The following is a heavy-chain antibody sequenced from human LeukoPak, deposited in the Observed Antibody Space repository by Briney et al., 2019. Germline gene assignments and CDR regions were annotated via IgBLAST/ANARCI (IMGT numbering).Heavy chain of an antibody. V-gene: IGHV4-39*01. J-gene: IGHJ4*02. CDR3: ARHSSSAWSYYFGY. CDR1: GGPITNTNYY. D-gene: IGHD6-19*01. CDR2: IYFSGTT. Sequence: SETLSLTCTVSGGPITNTNYYWGWVRQPPGKGLEWIGGIYFSGTTYYNPSLRSRVTISVDTSKNQFSLKLNSVTAADTAVYFCARHSSSAWSYYFGYWGQGALVTVSS.